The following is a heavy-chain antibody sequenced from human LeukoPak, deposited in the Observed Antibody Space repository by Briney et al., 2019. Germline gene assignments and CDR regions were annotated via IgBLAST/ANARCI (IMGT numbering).Heavy chain of an antibody. CDR1: GFTFSSYG. D-gene: IGHD3-22*01. CDR2: IWYDGSNK. Sequence: AGGSLRLSCAASGFTFSSYGMHWVRQAPGKGLEWVAVIWYDGSNKYYADSVKGRFTISRDNSKNTLHLQMNSLRAEDTAVYYCARGGKGSSGYTDYWGQGTLVTVSS. V-gene: IGHV3-33*01. CDR3: ARGGKGSSGYTDY. J-gene: IGHJ4*02.